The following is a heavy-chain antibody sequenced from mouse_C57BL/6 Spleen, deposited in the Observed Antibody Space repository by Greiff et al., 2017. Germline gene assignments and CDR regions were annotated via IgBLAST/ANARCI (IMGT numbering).Heavy chain of an antibody. V-gene: IGHV1-54*01. Sequence: VMLVESGAELVRPGTSVKVSCKASGYAFTNYLLEWVKQRPGQGLEWIGVINPGSGGTNYNEKFKGKATLTADKSSSTAYMQLSSLTSEDSAVYFCARVYYGSSLDYYAMDYWGQGTSVTVSS. CDR2: INPGSGGT. CDR3: ARVYYGSSLDYYAMDY. D-gene: IGHD1-1*01. J-gene: IGHJ4*01. CDR1: GYAFTNYL.